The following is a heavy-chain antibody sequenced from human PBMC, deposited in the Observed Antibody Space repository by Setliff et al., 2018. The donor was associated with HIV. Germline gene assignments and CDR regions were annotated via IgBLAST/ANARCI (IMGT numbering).Heavy chain of an antibody. CDR2: ISADNGNR. D-gene: IGHD3-16*02. Sequence: ASVKVSCKASGYPFTNYGISWVRQAPGQGLEWMGWISADNGNRKNAQKFQGRLTMTRNISTGTAYMELSSLRSDDTAVYFCARADGYSQLLWGGYHYYHYLDVWGRGTTVTVSS. CDR1: GYPFTNYG. CDR3: ARADGYSQLLWGGYHYYHYLDV. J-gene: IGHJ6*03. V-gene: IGHV1-18*01.